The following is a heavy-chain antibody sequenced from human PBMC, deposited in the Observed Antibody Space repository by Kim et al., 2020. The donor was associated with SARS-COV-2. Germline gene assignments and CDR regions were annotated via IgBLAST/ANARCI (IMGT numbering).Heavy chain of an antibody. Sequence: VKGRFTISRDNSKNTLYLQMSSLRAEDTAVYYCVKDGVGGYCSGGSCVDYWGQGTLVTVSS. CDR3: VKDGVGGYCSGGSCVDY. J-gene: IGHJ4*02. D-gene: IGHD2-15*01. V-gene: IGHV3-64D*09.